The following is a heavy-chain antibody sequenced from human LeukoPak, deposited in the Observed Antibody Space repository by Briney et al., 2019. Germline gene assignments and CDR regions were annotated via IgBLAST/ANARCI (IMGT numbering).Heavy chain of an antibody. CDR1: GFNFSSYN. D-gene: IGHD6-13*01. V-gene: IGHV3-21*01. J-gene: IGHJ4*02. Sequence: PGGSLRLSCAASGFNFSSYNMNWVRQAPGKGLEWVSSISSSSSYIYYADPVKGRFTISRDNAKNSLYLQMSILRAEDTAVYYCARDRESSSWFDYWGQGTLVTVSS. CDR2: ISSSSSYI. CDR3: ARDRESSSWFDY.